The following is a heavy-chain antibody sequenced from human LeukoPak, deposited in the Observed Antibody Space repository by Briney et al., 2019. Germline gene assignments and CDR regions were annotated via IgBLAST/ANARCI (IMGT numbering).Heavy chain of an antibody. J-gene: IGHJ4*02. D-gene: IGHD6-19*01. CDR1: GYTFTGYY. Sequence: ASVKVSCKASGYTFTGYYMHWVRPAPGQGLEWMGWINPNSGGTNYAQKFQGRVTMTRDTSISTAYMELSRLRSDDTAVYYCARVPTFAVEEMNFDYWGQGTLVTVSS. CDR2: INPNSGGT. V-gene: IGHV1-2*02. CDR3: ARVPTFAVEEMNFDY.